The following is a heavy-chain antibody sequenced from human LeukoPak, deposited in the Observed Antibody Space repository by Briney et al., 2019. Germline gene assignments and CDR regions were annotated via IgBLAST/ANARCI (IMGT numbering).Heavy chain of an antibody. V-gene: IGHV3-13*04. CDR3: ARAHDSSGYYDY. D-gene: IGHD3-22*01. CDR2: IGTAGDT. CDR1: GFTFSSYD. J-gene: IGHJ4*02. Sequence: GGSLRLSCAASGFTFSSYDMHWVRQATGKGLEWVSAIGTAGDTYYPGSVKGRFTISRGNAKNSLYLQMNSLRAGDTAVYYCARAHDSSGYYDYWGQGTLVTVSS.